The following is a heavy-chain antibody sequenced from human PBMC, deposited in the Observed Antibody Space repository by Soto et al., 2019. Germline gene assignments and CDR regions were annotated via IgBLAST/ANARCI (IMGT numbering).Heavy chain of an antibody. J-gene: IGHJ6*02. CDR3: ARDDSSSANYYYYGMDV. V-gene: IGHV3-21*01. Sequence: PGGSLRLSCAASGFTFSSYSMNWVRQAPGKGLEWVSSISSSSSYIYYADSVNGRFTISRDNAKNSLYLQMNSLRAEDTAVYYCARDDSSSANYYYYGMDVWGQGTTVTVSS. CDR2: ISSSSSYI. D-gene: IGHD6-6*01. CDR1: GFTFSSYS.